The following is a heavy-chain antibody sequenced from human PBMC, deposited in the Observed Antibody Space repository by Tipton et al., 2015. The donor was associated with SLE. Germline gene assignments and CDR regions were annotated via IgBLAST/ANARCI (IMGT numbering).Heavy chain of an antibody. CDR3: AKDMRFGSVVPAAIGGAFDI. J-gene: IGHJ3*02. D-gene: IGHD2-2*02. CDR2: ISWNSGSI. V-gene: IGHV3-9*01. CDR1: GFTFDDYA. Sequence: SLRLSCAASGFTFDDYAMHWVRQAPGKGLEWVSGISWNSGSIGYADSVKGRFTISRDNAKNSLYLQMNSLRAEDTALYYCAKDMRFGSVVPAAIGGAFDIWGQGTMVTVSS.